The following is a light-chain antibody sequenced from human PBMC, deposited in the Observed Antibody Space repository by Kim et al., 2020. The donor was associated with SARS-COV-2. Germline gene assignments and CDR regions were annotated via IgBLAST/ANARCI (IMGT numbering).Light chain of an antibody. CDR1: ESISSP. V-gene: IGKV1-39*01. CDR2: AAS. J-gene: IGKJ3*01. Sequence: SVEDKVTITCRTTESISSPLNWYQQSPGRAPKLLISAASTLQGGVPSRFSVSWSETDFTLTISSLQPEDFATYFCQQSYITPCTFGPGTKVDIK. CDR3: QQSYITPCT.